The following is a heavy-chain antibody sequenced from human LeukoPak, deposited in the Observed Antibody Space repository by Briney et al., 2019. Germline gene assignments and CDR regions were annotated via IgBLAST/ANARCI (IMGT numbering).Heavy chain of an antibody. CDR3: AREEDCSGGICYLGNAFDI. CDR1: GGSFSGYY. CDR2: INHSGST. V-gene: IGHV4-34*01. Sequence: SETLSLTCAVYGGSFSGYYWSWIRQPPGKGLEWIGEINHSGSTNYNPSLKSRVTISVDTSKNQFSLKLSSVTAADTAVYYCAREEDCSGGICYLGNAFDIWGQGTMVTVSS. J-gene: IGHJ3*02. D-gene: IGHD2-15*01.